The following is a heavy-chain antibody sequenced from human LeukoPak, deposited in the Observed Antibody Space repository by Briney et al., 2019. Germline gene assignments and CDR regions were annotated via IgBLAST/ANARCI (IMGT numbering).Heavy chain of an antibody. CDR2: IYTTGST. V-gene: IGHV4-4*07. D-gene: IGHD6-13*01. J-gene: IGHJ4*02. CDR3: ARAGYTSTWTFDY. Sequence: SETLSLTCSVSGGSIRNFWSWIRQSAGKGVEHIGRIYTTGSTNYNPSLRSRVTMSVDTSRNQFSLNLKSVNAADTAVYYCARAGYTSTWTFDYWGQGILVTVSS. CDR1: GGSIRNF.